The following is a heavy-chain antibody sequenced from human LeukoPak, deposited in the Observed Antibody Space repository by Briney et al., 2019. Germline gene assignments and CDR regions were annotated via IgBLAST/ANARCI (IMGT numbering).Heavy chain of an antibody. J-gene: IGHJ4*02. V-gene: IGHV3-64*04. D-gene: IGHD3-10*01. Sequence: GGSLRLSCSASGFTFSSYAMHWVRQAPGKGLEYVSGISSNGGTTYYADSVKGRFTISRDNSKNTLCLQMNSLRAEDTAVYYCARGWPSSPGYWGQGTLVTVSS. CDR2: ISSNGGTT. CDR3: ARGWPSSPGY. CDR1: GFTFSSYA.